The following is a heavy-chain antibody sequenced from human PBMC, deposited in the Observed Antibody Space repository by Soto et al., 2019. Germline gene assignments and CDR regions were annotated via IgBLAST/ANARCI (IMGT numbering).Heavy chain of an antibody. CDR1: GFTFSSYA. Sequence: EVQLLESGGGLVQPGGSLRLSCAASGFTFSSYAMSWVRQAPGKGLEWVSSISGSGGTTYYADSVKGRFTISRDNSKNTLYLQMNSLRAEDTAVYFCAKASITLVRGITVFDYWGQGTLVTVSS. CDR3: AKASITLVRGITVFDY. D-gene: IGHD3-10*01. CDR2: ISGSGGTT. V-gene: IGHV3-23*01. J-gene: IGHJ4*02.